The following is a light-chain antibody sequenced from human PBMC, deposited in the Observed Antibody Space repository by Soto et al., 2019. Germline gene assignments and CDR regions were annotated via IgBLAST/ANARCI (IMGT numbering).Light chain of an antibody. CDR2: WAS. J-gene: IGKJ5*01. V-gene: IGKV4-1*01. CDR3: QQYGSSPPIT. Sequence: DVVVNQARASRAVSLFERATIKYKYSHSVLYSSNNKNYLAWYQQQPGQPPKLLVYWASTRESGVPDRFSGSGSGTDFTLTISRLEPEDFAVYYCQQYGSSPPITFGQGTRLEIK. CDR1: HSVLYSSNNKNY.